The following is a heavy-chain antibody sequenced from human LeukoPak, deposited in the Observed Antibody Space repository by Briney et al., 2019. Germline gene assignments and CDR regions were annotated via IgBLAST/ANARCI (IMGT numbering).Heavy chain of an antibody. CDR2: IYRSGST. Sequence: SETLSLTCAVSGGSISSGGYSWSWIRQPPGKGLEWIGYIYRSGSTYYNPSLKSRVTISVDRSKNQFSLKLSSVTAADTAVYYCARGTKKFSLDYWGQGTLVTVSS. CDR1: GGSISSGGYS. V-gene: IGHV4-30-2*01. D-gene: IGHD1-7*01. CDR3: ARGTKKFSLDY. J-gene: IGHJ4*02.